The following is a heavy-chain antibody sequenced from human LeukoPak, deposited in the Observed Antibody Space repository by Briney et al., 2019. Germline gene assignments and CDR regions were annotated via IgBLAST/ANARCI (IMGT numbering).Heavy chain of an antibody. D-gene: IGHD2-2*01. CDR3: AKDGGVRDIVVVPAATDY. J-gene: IGHJ4*02. V-gene: IGHV3-23*01. CDR1: GFTFSSYA. Sequence: GGSLRLSCAASGFTFSSYAMSWVRQAPGKGLEWVSAISGSGGSTYYADSVKGRFTISRDNSKNTLYLQMNSLRAEDTAVYYCAKDGGVRDIVVVPAATDYWGQGTLVTVSS. CDR2: ISGSGGST.